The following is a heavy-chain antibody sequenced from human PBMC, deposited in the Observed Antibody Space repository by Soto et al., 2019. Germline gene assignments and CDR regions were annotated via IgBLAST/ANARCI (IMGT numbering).Heavy chain of an antibody. V-gene: IGHV1-69*13. CDR1: GGTFSSYA. CDR3: ARARLVRGVSHYGMDV. Sequence: GASVKVSCKASGGTFSSYAISWVRQAPGQGLEWMGGIIPIFGTANYAQKFQGRVTITADESTSTAYMELSSLRSEDTAVYYCARARLVRGVSHYGMDVWGQGTTVTVSS. D-gene: IGHD3-10*01. J-gene: IGHJ6*02. CDR2: IIPIFGTA.